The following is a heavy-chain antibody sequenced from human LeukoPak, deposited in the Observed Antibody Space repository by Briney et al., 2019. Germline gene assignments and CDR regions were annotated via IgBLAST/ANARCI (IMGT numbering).Heavy chain of an antibody. CDR1: GFTFSSYS. CDR3: ASYLSSRSLPDY. Sequence: GGSLRLSCAASGFTFSSYSMNWVRQAPGKGLGWVSSISSSSSYIYYADSVKGRFTISRDNAKNSLYLQMNGLRAEDTAVYYCASYLSSRSLPDYWGQGTLVTVSS. CDR2: ISSSSSYI. J-gene: IGHJ4*02. V-gene: IGHV3-21*01. D-gene: IGHD2/OR15-2a*01.